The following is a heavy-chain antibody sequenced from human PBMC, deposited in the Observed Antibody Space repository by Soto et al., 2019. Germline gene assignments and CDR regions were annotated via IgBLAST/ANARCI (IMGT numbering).Heavy chain of an antibody. J-gene: IGHJ6*02. D-gene: IGHD3-3*01. V-gene: IGHV3-30*18. CDR3: AKDYVLRFLEWLPTQPHMDV. Sequence: SLRLSCAASGFTFSSYGMHWVRQAPGKGLEWVAVISYDGSNKYYADSVKGRFTISRDNSKNTLYLQMNSLRAEDTAVYYCAKDYVLRFLEWLPTQPHMDVWGQGTTVTVS. CDR2: ISYDGSNK. CDR1: GFTFSSYG.